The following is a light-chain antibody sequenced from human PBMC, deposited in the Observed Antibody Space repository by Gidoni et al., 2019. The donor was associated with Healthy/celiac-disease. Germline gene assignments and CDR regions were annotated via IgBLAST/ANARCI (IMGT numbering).Light chain of an antibody. Sequence: DIQMTQSPSSLSASVGDRVTITCRASQSISIYLNWYQQKPGKVPKLLIYAASSLQSGVPSRFSGSGSGTDFTLTISSLQPEAFATYYCQQSYSTPLTFGGGTKVEIK. CDR3: QQSYSTPLT. CDR2: AAS. V-gene: IGKV1-39*01. CDR1: QSISIY. J-gene: IGKJ4*01.